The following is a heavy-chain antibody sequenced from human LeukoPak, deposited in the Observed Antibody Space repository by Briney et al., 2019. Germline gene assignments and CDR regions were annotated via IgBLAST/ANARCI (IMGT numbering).Heavy chain of an antibody. Sequence: LGESLKISCKGSGYSFTSYWIGWVRQMPGKGLEWMGIIYPGDSDTRYSPSFQGQVTISADKSISPAYLQWSSLKASDTAMYYCTVVDYYGSGSYTPFDYWGQGTLVTVSS. D-gene: IGHD3-10*01. CDR1: GYSFTSYW. CDR3: TVVDYYGSGSYTPFDY. J-gene: IGHJ4*02. CDR2: IYPGDSDT. V-gene: IGHV5-51*01.